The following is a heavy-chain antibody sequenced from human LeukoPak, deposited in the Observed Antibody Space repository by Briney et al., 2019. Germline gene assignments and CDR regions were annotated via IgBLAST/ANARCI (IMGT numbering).Heavy chain of an antibody. J-gene: IGHJ4*02. Sequence: GGSLRLSCAASGFTFTTYTMNWVRQAPGKGLEWVSSISYSGSYIYYANSIKGRFTISRDNAKSSLYLQMNSLRAEDTAVYYCARGGYHAYYLDYWGQGSLVTVSS. D-gene: IGHD5-18*01. V-gene: IGHV3-21*01. CDR3: ARGGYHAYYLDY. CDR1: GFTFTTYT. CDR2: ISYSGSYI.